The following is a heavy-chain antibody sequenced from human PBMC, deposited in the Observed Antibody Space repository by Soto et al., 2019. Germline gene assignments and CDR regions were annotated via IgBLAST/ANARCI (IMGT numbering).Heavy chain of an antibody. D-gene: IGHD6-19*01. CDR3: ARDPIRGIAVAGTWKGSYFDY. V-gene: IGHV4-4*07. J-gene: IGHJ4*02. CDR2: IYTSGST. Sequence: QVQLQESGPGLVKPSETLSLTCTVSGGSISSYYWSWIRQPAGKGLEWIGRIYTSGSTNYNPSLKSRVTMSVDTSKNQFSLKLSSVTAADTAVYYCARDPIRGIAVAGTWKGSYFDYWGQGTLVTVSS. CDR1: GGSISSYY.